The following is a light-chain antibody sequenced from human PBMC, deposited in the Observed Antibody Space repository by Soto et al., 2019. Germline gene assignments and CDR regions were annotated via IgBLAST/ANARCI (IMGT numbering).Light chain of an antibody. V-gene: IGKV1-6*01. CDR2: AAS. CDR1: QDIRNT. Sequence: IQISPSPSSLSASMWARVSLSCRASQDIRNTLAWYQQKPGEAPKLLIFAASNLQSGVPSRFSGSGSVTDFTLAITGLQPEDFATYYCLQSYSTPRPFGQG. J-gene: IGKJ1*01. CDR3: LQSYSTPRP.